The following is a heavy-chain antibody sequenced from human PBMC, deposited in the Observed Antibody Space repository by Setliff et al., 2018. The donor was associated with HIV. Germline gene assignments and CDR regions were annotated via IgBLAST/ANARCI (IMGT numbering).Heavy chain of an antibody. J-gene: IGHJ4*02. CDR2: INSDGSYA. CDR1: GFTFRNYK. V-gene: IGHV3-74*01. Sequence: GGSLRLSCAASGFTFRNYKMNWVRQAPGKGLVWVSRINSDGSYASYADSVKGRFTISRDNAKNTLYLQMNSLRAEDTAVYFCARDLGGKGGHWGQGILVTVSS. CDR3: ARDLGGKGGH. D-gene: IGHD1-1*01.